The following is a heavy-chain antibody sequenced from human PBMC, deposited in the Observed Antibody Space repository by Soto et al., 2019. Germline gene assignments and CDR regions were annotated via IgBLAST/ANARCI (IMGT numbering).Heavy chain of an antibody. Sequence: GGSLRLSCVASGFTFSDYIVHWVRRAPWKGLEWVSSISGIRDYIRYADSVKGRFTISRDNAKTSLYLEMNSLTAEDTAVYYCAREGVHNNTEYYLDYWGQGTLVTVSS. J-gene: IGHJ4*02. CDR2: ISGIRDYI. V-gene: IGHV3-21*06. CDR1: GFTFSDYI. CDR3: AREGVHNNTEYYLDY. D-gene: IGHD1-20*01.